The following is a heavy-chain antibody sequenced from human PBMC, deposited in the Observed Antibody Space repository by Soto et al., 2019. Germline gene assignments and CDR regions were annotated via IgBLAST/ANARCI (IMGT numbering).Heavy chain of an antibody. J-gene: IGHJ6*02. CDR1: GGSISGSYYY. D-gene: IGHD2-2*02. Sequence: SETLSLTCAVSGGSISGSYYYWGWLRQSPGKGPEWIGSVFYTGFTSYNPSLESRVSVSVDTSKNQFSLKVSGVTAADTAVYYCARVAIACISTSCYNHYYYAIDVWGQGTTVTV. V-gene: IGHV4-39*01. CDR2: VFYTGFT. CDR3: ARVAIACISTSCYNHYYYAIDV.